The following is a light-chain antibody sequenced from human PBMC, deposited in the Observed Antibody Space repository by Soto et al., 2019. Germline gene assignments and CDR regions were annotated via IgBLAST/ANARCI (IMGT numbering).Light chain of an antibody. V-gene: IGKV3-15*01. Sequence: IVMTQSPATLSVSPGERATLSCRASQSVGSSLAWYQQKPGQAPRLLIYHASTGTTAIPARFSGSGSGTEFTLTISSLQSEDFAVYYCQHHFNWPPFAFGPGTKLEI. CDR3: QHHFNWPPFA. J-gene: IGKJ2*01. CDR1: QSVGSS. CDR2: HAS.